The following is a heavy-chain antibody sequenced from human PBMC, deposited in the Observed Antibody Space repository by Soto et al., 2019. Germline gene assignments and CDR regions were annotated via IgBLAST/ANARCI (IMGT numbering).Heavy chain of an antibody. J-gene: IGHJ6*02. CDR3: ARISRPGIWTYGSGSYSDGMDV. D-gene: IGHD3-10*01. CDR2: IDWDEDK. Sequence: SGPTLVNPTQTLTLTCTFSGFSLSTSGMCVSWIRQPPGKALEWLALIDWDEDKYYSTSLKTRLAISKDTSKNQVVLTMTNIDPVDTATYYCARISRPGIWTYGSGSYSDGMDVWGQGTTVTVS. CDR1: GFSLSTSGMC. V-gene: IGHV2-70*01.